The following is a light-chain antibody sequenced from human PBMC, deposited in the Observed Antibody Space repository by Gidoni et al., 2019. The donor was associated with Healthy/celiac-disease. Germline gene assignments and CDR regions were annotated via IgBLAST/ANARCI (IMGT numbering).Light chain of an antibody. CDR3: QQYDNVPPLT. Sequence: DIQMTQSPSSLSASVGDRVTITCQASQDINNYLNWYQQKPGKAPKLLIYGASNLETGVPSRFSGSGSGRAFTFTISSLQHEDIATYYCQQYDNVPPLTFGGGTKVEIK. CDR2: GAS. J-gene: IGKJ4*01. V-gene: IGKV1-33*01. CDR1: QDINNY.